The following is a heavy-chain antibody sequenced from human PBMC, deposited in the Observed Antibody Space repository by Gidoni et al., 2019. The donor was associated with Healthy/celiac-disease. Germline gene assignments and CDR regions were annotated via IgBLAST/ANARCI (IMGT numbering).Heavy chain of an antibody. D-gene: IGHD3-10*01. CDR1: GFTFSSYS. CDR3: ASDLMLRPVGDYGSGSYILPLADY. V-gene: IGHV3-21*01. CDR2: ISSSSSYI. J-gene: IGHJ4*02. Sequence: AASGFTFSSYSMNWVRQAPGKGLEWVSSISSSSSYIYYADSVKGRFTISRDNAKNSLYLHMNSLRAEDTAVYYCASDLMLRPVGDYGSGSYILPLADYWGQGTLVTVSS.